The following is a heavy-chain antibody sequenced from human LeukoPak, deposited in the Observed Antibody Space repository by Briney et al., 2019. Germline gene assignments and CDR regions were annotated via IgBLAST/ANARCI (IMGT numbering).Heavy chain of an antibody. CDR2: INHSGST. CDR3: ASDTVGGLDY. V-gene: IGHV4-34*01. Sequence: PSETLSLTCAVYGGSFSGYYWSWIRQPPGKGLEWIGEINHSGSTNYNPSLKSRVTISVDTSKNQFSLKLSSVTAADTAVYYCASDTVGGLDYWGQGTLVTVSS. J-gene: IGHJ4*02. D-gene: IGHD4-23*01. CDR1: GGSFSGYY.